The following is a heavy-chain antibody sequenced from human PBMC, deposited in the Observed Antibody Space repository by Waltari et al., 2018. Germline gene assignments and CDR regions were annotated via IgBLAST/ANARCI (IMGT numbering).Heavy chain of an antibody. CDR2: IYYCGRS. J-gene: IGHJ5*01. D-gene: IGHD2-2*01. CDR3: ARVWGYANNWSDS. CDR1: VLSISRGRFY. Sequence: QEHLLESGAGLVKPSQTLALTFTVSVLSISRGRFYWSWLPQHPGDGLQWLGYIYYCGRSNYNQSLKRRVRISIDTYNTKFSLKLRSMSAAAEDVYYCARVWGYANNWSDSWGQGTLVTVSS. V-gene: IGHV4-31*03.